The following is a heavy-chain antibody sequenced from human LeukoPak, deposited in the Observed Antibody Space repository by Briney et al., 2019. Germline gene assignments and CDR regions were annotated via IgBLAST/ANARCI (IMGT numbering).Heavy chain of an antibody. Sequence: PSETLSLTXAVYGGSFGGYYWSWIRQTPGKGLEWIGYIYYSGSTNYNPSLKSRVTISVDTSKNQFSLKLSSVTAADTAVYYCASSEGYYYYYYMDVWGKGTTVTVSS. V-gene: IGHV4-59*01. CDR3: ASSEGYYYYYYMDV. J-gene: IGHJ6*03. CDR2: IYYSGST. CDR1: GGSFGGYY.